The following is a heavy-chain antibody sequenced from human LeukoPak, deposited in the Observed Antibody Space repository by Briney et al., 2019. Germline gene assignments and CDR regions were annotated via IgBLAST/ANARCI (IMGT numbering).Heavy chain of an antibody. J-gene: IGHJ4*02. V-gene: IGHV4-34*01. CDR3: ARLRVTMVRGVIRTWKGFDY. D-gene: IGHD3-10*01. CDR1: GGSFSGYY. CDR2: INHSGST. Sequence: SETLSLTCAVYGGSFSGYYWSWIRQPPGKGLEWIGEINHSGSTNYNPSLKSRVTISVDTSKNQFSLKLSSVTAADTAVYYCARLRVTMVRGVIRTWKGFDYWGQGTLVTVSS.